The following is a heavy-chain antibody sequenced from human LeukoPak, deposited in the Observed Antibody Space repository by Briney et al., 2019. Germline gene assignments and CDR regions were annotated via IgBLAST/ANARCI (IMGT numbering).Heavy chain of an antibody. V-gene: IGHV1-2*02. Sequence: ASVKVSCKASGYTFTEHFIHWVRQAPGQGLQYMGWIHPASANTVYAQMFHGRVTFTRDTPATTTYMELSGLRSDATAVYYCARDLRPANLWGQGTLVTVSS. J-gene: IGHJ4*02. CDR1: GYTFTEHF. CDR2: IHPASANT. CDR3: ARDLRPANL. D-gene: IGHD1-7*01.